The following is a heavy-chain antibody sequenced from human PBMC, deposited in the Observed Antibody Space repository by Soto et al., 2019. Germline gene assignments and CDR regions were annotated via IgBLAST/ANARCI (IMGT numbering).Heavy chain of an antibody. CDR3: ARGASATRVVPAAITSPFDY. Sequence: WASVKVSCKASGGTFSSYAISWVRQAPGQGLEWMGGIIPIFGTANYAQKFQGRVTITADKSTSTAYMELSSLRSEDTAVYYCARGASATRVVPAAITSPFDYWGQGTLVTV. CDR2: IIPIFGTA. V-gene: IGHV1-69*06. J-gene: IGHJ4*02. D-gene: IGHD2-2*02. CDR1: GGTFSSYA.